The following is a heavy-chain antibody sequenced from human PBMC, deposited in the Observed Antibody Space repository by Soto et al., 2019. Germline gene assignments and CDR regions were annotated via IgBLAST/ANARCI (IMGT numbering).Heavy chain of an antibody. Sequence: SETLSLTCPVSGGSIRSYYWSWIRQSPGKGLEWIGCIYYTGSTNYNPSLKSRVTISEDTSKNQFSLRLSSVTAADTAVYYCARYHYDSGSYFDYWGQGTLVTVSS. CDR2: IYYTGST. CDR1: GGSIRSYY. D-gene: IGHD3-10*01. J-gene: IGHJ4*02. V-gene: IGHV4-59*01. CDR3: ARYHYDSGSYFDY.